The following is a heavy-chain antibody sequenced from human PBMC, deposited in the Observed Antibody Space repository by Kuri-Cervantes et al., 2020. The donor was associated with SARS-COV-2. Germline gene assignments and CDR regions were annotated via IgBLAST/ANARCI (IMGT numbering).Heavy chain of an antibody. CDR1: GVSISSHD. J-gene: IGHJ6*03. CDR2: LYARGTT. V-gene: IGHV4-4*07. Sequence: GSLRLFCTVSGVSISSHDWSWIRQPAGKGLEWIGHLYARGTTNYSPSLKSRVTMSRDTSKNQFSLKLSSVTAADTAVYYCARAETYYDFWSGLNYYYMDVWGKGTTVTVSS. D-gene: IGHD3-3*01. CDR3: ARAETYYDFWSGLNYYYMDV.